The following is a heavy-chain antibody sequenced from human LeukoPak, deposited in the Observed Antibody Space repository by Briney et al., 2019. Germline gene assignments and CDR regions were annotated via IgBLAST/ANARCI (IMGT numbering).Heavy chain of an antibody. CDR3: ARDRGDIVTHYYFDY. D-gene: IGHD2-15*01. CDR2: IIPIFGTA. J-gene: IGHJ4*02. CDR1: GGTFSSYA. Sequence: SVKVSCTASGGTFSSYAISWVRQAPGQGLEWMGGIIPIFGTANYAQKFQGRVTITTAESTSTAYMELSSLRSEDTAVYYCARDRGDIVTHYYFDYWGQGTLVTVSS. V-gene: IGHV1-69*05.